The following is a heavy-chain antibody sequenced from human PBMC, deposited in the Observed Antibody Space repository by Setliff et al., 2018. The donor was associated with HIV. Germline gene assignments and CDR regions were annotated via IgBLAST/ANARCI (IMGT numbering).Heavy chain of an antibody. Sequence: GASVKVSCKASGGIIDRYAISWGRQAPGQGLEWMGGIIPMFGIANYAQNFQGRVTFTADESTRTAYMEMNSLRSGDTAVYYCAIVPEKPNCGLLTSWGAFDIWGQGTLVTVSS. D-gene: IGHD2-2*01. CDR3: AIVPEKPNCGLLTSWGAFDI. CDR2: IIPMFGIA. CDR1: GGIIDRYA. J-gene: IGHJ3*02. V-gene: IGHV1-69*13.